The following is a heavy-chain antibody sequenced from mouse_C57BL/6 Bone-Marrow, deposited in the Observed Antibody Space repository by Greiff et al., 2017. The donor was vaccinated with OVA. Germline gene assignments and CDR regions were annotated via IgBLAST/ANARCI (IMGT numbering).Heavy chain of an antibody. CDR3: TMGYYSKEFAY. CDR1: GFTITDYY. J-gene: IGHJ3*01. D-gene: IGHD2-5*01. CDR2: IDPEDGDT. Sequence: EVQLQQSGAELVRPGASVKLSCTASGFTITDYYMHWVKQRPEQGLEWIGRIDPEDGDTEYAPQFQGKATMTAATSSNTAYLQLSSLTSEDTAVYYCTMGYYSKEFAYWGQGTLVTVSA. V-gene: IGHV14-1*01.